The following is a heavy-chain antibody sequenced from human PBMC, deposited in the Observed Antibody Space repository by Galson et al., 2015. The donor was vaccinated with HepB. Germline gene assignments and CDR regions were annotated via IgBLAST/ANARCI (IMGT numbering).Heavy chain of an antibody. Sequence: SLRLSCAASGFTFSSYAMHWIRQAPGKGLEWVAVISYDGSEKYYVDSVKGRFTISRDDAKSSLFLQMNSLRAEDTAVYYCARGPGGSVIVPAASDAFDIWGQGTMVTVSS. CDR2: ISYDGSEK. CDR1: GFTFSSYA. D-gene: IGHD2-2*01. CDR3: ARGPGGSVIVPAASDAFDI. V-gene: IGHV3-30*04. J-gene: IGHJ3*02.